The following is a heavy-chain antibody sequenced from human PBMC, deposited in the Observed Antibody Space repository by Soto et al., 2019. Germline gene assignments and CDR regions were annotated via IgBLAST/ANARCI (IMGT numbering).Heavy chain of an antibody. CDR3: ARELVNSLYFAMDV. CDR2: INPSGGST. J-gene: IGHJ6*02. CDR1: GYIFTSYY. Sequence: ASVKVSCKASGYIFTSYYMHWVRQAPGQGLEWLGLINPSGGSTRYAQKFQGRVTMTRDTSTSTVYMELSSLRSEDTAVYYCARELVNSLYFAMDVWGQGNTVTVSS. V-gene: IGHV1-46*01. D-gene: IGHD1-20*01.